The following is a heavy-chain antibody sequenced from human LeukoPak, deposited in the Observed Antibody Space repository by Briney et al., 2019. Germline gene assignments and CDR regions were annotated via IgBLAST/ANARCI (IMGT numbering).Heavy chain of an antibody. D-gene: IGHD1-26*01. CDR1: GGSISSYY. CDR3: AGHGRYYFDY. CDR2: IYYSGST. J-gene: IGHJ4*02. V-gene: IGHV4-59*01. Sequence: SETLSLTCTVSGGSISSYYWSWIRQPPGKGLEWIGYIYYSGSTNYNPSLKSRVTISVDTSKNQYSLKLSSVTAADTGVYYCAGHGRYYFDYWGQGTLVTVSS.